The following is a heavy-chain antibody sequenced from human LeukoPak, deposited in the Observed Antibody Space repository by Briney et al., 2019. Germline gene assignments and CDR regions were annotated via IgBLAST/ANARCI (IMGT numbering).Heavy chain of an antibody. V-gene: IGHV3-53*01. Sequence: KTGGSLRLSCTASGLTVSSNYMTWVRQAPGKGLEWVSLIYSGGDTYYADSVKGRFTISRDNSKNTLYLQMNSLRAEDTAVYYCASVVVGLTYYFDYWGQGTLVTVSS. J-gene: IGHJ4*02. CDR2: IYSGGDT. CDR1: GLTVSSNY. D-gene: IGHD1-26*01. CDR3: ASVVVGLTYYFDY.